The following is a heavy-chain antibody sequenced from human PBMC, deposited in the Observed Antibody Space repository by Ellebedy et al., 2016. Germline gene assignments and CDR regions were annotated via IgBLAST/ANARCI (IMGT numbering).Heavy chain of an antibody. Sequence: SETLSLTCTVSGGSISHTYLSWIRQAPGRELEWIGRLYTIGGTTYNPSLESRVMMSLDRSTNQFTLNLRSVTAADTAVYYCVRGLGYCTNGVCRMDVWGQGTTVTVSS. CDR3: VRGLGYCTNGVCRMDV. CDR1: GGSISHTY. J-gene: IGHJ6*02. CDR2: LYTIGGT. V-gene: IGHV4-4*07. D-gene: IGHD2-8*01.